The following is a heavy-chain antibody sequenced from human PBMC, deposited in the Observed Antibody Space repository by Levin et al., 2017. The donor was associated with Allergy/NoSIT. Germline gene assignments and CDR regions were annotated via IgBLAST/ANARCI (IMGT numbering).Heavy chain of an antibody. D-gene: IGHD6-19*01. Sequence: GESLKISCAASGFTFSDYYMSWIRQAPGKGLEWVSYISSSGSTIYYADSVKGRFTISRDNAKNSLYLQMNSLRAEDTAVYYCARDSGQWPARGYFDLWGRGTLVTVSS. CDR3: ARDSGQWPARGYFDL. J-gene: IGHJ2*01. CDR1: GFTFSDYY. V-gene: IGHV3-11*01. CDR2: ISSSGSTI.